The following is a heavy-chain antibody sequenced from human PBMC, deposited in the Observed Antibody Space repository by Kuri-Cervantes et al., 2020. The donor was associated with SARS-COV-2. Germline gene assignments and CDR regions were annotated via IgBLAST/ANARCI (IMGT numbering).Heavy chain of an antibody. J-gene: IGHJ6*03. CDR1: GFTFSSYS. V-gene: IGHV3-21*01. Sequence: GGSLRLSCAASGFTFSSYSMNWVRQAPGKGLEWVSSISSSSSYIYYADSVKGRFTISRDNSKNTLYLQMNSLRAEDTAVYYCARDGVEFYYYYYYMDVWGKGTMVTVSS. D-gene: IGHD2-8*01. CDR3: ARDGVEFYYYYYYMDV. CDR2: ISSSSSYI.